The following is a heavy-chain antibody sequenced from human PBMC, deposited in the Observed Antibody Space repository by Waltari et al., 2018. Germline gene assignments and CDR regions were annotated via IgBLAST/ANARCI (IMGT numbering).Heavy chain of an antibody. J-gene: IGHJ6*02. CDR3: ARGGYCGGDCYSYYYYGMDV. CDR1: GGTFSSYA. Sequence: QVQLVQSGAEVKKPGSSVKVSCKASGGTFSSYAISWVRQAPGQGLEWMGVSSPILGTANYAQKCQGRVTITADESTSTAYMERSSLRSEDTAVYYCARGGYCGGDCYSYYYYGMDVWGQGTTVTVSS. V-gene: IGHV1-69*01. CDR2: SSPILGTA. D-gene: IGHD2-21*02.